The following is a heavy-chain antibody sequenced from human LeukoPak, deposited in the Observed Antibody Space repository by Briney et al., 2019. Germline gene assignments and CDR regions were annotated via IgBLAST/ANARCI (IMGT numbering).Heavy chain of an antibody. V-gene: IGHV3-64D*06. J-gene: IGHJ4*02. CDR1: GFTFSSYA. CDR3: VKGRDIILGAVPFDY. CDR2: ISSNGIST. Sequence: GGSLRLSCAASGFTFSSYAMSWVRQAPGKGLEYVSAISSNGISTYYADSVKGRFSISRDNSKNTLYLQMSRLRPDDTAVYYCVKGRDIILGAVPFDYWGQGTLVTVSS. D-gene: IGHD1-26*01.